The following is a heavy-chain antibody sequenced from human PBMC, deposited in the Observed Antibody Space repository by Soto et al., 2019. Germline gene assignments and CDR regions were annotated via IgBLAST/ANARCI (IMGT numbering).Heavy chain of an antibody. Sequence: QVQLVQSGAEVKKPGSSVKVSCKASGGTFSSYTISWVRQAPGQGLEWMGRIIPILGIANYAQKFQGRVTISAEKSTSTAYMELSSLRSEDTPVYYCARDRHYDFWSGYYSYYFDYWGQGTLVTVSS. CDR2: IIPILGIA. CDR3: ARDRHYDFWSGYYSYYFDY. CDR1: GGTFSSYT. V-gene: IGHV1-69*08. J-gene: IGHJ4*02. D-gene: IGHD3-3*01.